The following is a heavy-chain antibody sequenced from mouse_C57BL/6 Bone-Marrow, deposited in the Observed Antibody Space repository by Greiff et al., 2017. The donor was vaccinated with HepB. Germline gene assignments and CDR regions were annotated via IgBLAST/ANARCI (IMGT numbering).Heavy chain of an antibody. CDR3: AMDYDYDGGYAMDD. Sequence: VQLKESGGGLVKPGGSLKLSCAASGFTFSDYGMHWVRQAPEKGLEWVAYISSGSSTIYYADTVKGRFTLSRDNAKNTLFLQMTSLRSEDTAMYYWAMDYDYDGGYAMDDWGQGTSGTVSS. D-gene: IGHD2-4*01. V-gene: IGHV5-17*01. J-gene: IGHJ4*01. CDR1: GFTFSDYG. CDR2: ISSGSSTI.